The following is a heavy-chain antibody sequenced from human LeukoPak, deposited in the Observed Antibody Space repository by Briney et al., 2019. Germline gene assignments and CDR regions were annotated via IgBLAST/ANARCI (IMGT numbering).Heavy chain of an antibody. CDR3: ARDQGRFKDCGGDCYAAFDI. Sequence: PGGSLRLSCAASGFTFSSYEMNWVRQAPGKGLEWVSYISSSGSTIYYADSVKGRFTISRDNAKNSLYLQMNSLRAEDTAVYYCARDQGRFKDCGGDCYAAFDIWGQGTMDTVSS. CDR1: GFTFSSYE. J-gene: IGHJ3*02. CDR2: ISSSGSTI. V-gene: IGHV3-48*03. D-gene: IGHD2-21*02.